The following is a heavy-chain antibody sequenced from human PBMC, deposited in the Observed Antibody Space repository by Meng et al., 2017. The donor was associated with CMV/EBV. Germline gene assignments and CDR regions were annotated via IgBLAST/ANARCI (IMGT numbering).Heavy chain of an antibody. CDR2: IYPGDSDT. V-gene: IGHV5-51*01. CDR3: ARRMGSTSFSYWFDP. CDR1: GYSFTSYW. Sequence: KVSCKGSGYSFTSYWIGWVRQVPGKGLEWMGIIYPGDSDTRYSPSFQGQVTISADKSISTAYLQWSSLKASDTAMYYCARRMGSTSFSYWFDPWGQGTLVTVSS. J-gene: IGHJ5*02. D-gene: IGHD2-2*01.